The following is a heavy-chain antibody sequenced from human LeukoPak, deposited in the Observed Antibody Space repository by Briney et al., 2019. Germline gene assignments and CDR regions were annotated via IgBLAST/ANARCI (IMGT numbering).Heavy chain of an antibody. CDR3: TRRPYSSSWYYFDY. D-gene: IGHD6-13*01. J-gene: IGHJ4*02. Sequence: GGSLRLSCAASGFTFSSYAMSWVRQAPGKGLEWVSAISGSGGSTYYADSVKGRFTISRDNGKSSLYLQMSSLGVEDTAVYYCTRRPYSSSWYYFDYWGQGTLVTVSS. CDR2: ISGSGGST. CDR1: GFTFSSYA. V-gene: IGHV3-23*01.